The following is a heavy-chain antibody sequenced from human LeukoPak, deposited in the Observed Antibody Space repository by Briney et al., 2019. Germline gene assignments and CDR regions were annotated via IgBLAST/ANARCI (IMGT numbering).Heavy chain of an antibody. CDR1: GFTFSSYW. CDR3: ARDHRALWFGELLSYYFDY. Sequence: GGSLRLSCAASGFTFSSYWMSWVRQAPGKGLEWVANIKQGGSEKYYVDSVKGRFTISRDNAKNSLYLQMNSLRAEDTAVYYCARDHRALWFGELLSYYFDYWGQGTLVTVSS. V-gene: IGHV3-7*01. D-gene: IGHD3-10*01. J-gene: IGHJ4*02. CDR2: IKQGGSEK.